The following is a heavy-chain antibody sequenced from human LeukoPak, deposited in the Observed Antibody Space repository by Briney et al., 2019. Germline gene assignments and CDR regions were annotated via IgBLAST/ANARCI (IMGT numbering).Heavy chain of an antibody. CDR2: IYAGGST. V-gene: IGHV3-53*01. J-gene: IGHJ4*02. CDR3: ARGFCSGGSCYDFDY. Sequence: PGGSLRLSCAASGFTVSSNYMSWVRQAPWKGLEWVSVIYAGGSTYYADSVKGRFTISRDNSKNTLYLQMSSLRAEDTAVYYCARGFCSGGSCYDFDYWGQGTLVTVSS. D-gene: IGHD2-15*01. CDR1: GFTVSSNY.